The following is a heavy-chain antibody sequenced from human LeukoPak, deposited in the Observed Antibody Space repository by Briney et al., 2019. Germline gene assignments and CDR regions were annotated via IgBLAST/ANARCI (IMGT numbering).Heavy chain of an antibody. Sequence: GALVKVSCKASGGTFSSYAISWVRQAPGQGLEWMGRIIPILGIANYAQKFQGRVTITADKSTSTAYMELSSLRSEDTAVYYCATLVDTAMVTPHDYWGQGTLVTVSS. CDR3: ATLVDTAMVTPHDY. CDR1: GGTFSSYA. J-gene: IGHJ4*02. D-gene: IGHD5-18*01. V-gene: IGHV1-69*04. CDR2: IIPILGIA.